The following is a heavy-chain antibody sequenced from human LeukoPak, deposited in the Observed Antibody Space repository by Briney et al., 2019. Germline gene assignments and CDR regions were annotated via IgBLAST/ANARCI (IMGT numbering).Heavy chain of an antibody. CDR1: GGSITSYY. V-gene: IGHV4-59*01. CDR2: IFYTGTT. CDR3: ARGMPASGTGWYFDF. D-gene: IGHD6-13*01. J-gene: IGHJ2*01. Sequence: PSETLSLTCTVSGGSITSYYWSWIRQPPGKGLEWIGYIFYTGTTNYSPALKSRITLSVDTSKNRFSLKLTSVAAADTAVYYCARGMPASGTGWYFDFWGRGTLVTVSS.